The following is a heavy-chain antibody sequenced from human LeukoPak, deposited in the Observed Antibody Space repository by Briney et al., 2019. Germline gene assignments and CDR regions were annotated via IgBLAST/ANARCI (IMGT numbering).Heavy chain of an antibody. V-gene: IGHV4-34*01. CDR3: ARDSTTVTLPFFDY. CDR1: GGSFSGYY. Sequence: SETLPLTCAVSGGSFSGYYWSWIRQPPGKGLEWIGEINHSGSTNYNPSLKSRITISVDTSKNQFSLKLSSVTAADTAVYYCARDSTTVTLPFFDYWGQGTLVTVSS. CDR2: INHSGST. J-gene: IGHJ4*02. D-gene: IGHD4-17*01.